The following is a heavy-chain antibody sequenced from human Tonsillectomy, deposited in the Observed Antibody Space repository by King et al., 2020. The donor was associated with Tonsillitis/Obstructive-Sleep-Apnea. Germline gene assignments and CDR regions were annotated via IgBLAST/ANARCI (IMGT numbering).Heavy chain of an antibody. CDR1: GFTFSSYA. CDR2: ISGSGGRT. J-gene: IGHJ4*02. CDR3: AKEVGASDFWTLGDY. Sequence: VQLVESGGGLVQPGGSLRLSCAASGFTFSSYAMSWVRQAPGKGLEWVSAISGSGGRTYYADSVKGRFTISRDNSKNTLFLQMHSLRVEDTAVYYCAKEVGASDFWTLGDYWGQGTLVTVSS. V-gene: IGHV3-23*04. D-gene: IGHD3-3*01.